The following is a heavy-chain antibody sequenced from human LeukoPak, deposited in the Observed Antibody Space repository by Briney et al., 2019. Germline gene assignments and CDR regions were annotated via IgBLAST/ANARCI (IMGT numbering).Heavy chain of an antibody. V-gene: IGHV3-48*02. J-gene: IGHJ5*02. D-gene: IGHD2-2*01. CDR2: ISSSSSTI. Sequence: GGSLRLSCAASGFXFSSYSINWVRQAPGKGLEWVSYISSSSSTIYYADSVKGRFTISRDNAKNSLYLQMNSLRDEDTAVYYCAREIVVVPAAAITGWFDPWGQGTMVTVSS. CDR3: AREIVVVPAAAITGWFDP. CDR1: GFXFSSYS.